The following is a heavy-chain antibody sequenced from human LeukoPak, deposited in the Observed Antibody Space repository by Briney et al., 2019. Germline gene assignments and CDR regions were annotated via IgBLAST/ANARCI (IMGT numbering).Heavy chain of an antibody. V-gene: IGHV3-7*01. CDR2: IKQDGTEK. J-gene: IGHJ4*02. CDR3: AKWDVGRLGELSAAPAPDY. Sequence: PGGSLRLSCGASGFTFTTYWMSWVRQAPGKGLEWVANIKQDGTEKYYVDSVKGRFTISRDYARNSLYLQLNSLRAEDTAVYYCAKWDVGRLGELSAAPAPDYWGQGTLVTVSS. D-gene: IGHD3-16*02. CDR1: GFTFTTYW.